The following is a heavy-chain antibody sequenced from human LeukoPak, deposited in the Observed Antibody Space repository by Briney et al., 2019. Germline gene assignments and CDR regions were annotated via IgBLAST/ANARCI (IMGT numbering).Heavy chain of an antibody. Sequence: GASVKVSCRASGYTFTSYGISWVRQAPGQGREWMGWISAYNGNTNYAQKLQGRVTMTTDTSTSTAYMELRSLRSDDTAVYYCARDLARGLSSSWGQGTMVTVSS. CDR3: ARDLARGLSSS. J-gene: IGHJ3*01. CDR1: GYTFTSYG. D-gene: IGHD3-10*01. V-gene: IGHV1-18*01. CDR2: ISAYNGNT.